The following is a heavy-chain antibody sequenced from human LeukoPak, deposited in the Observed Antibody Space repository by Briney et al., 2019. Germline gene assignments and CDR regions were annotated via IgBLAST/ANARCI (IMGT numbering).Heavy chain of an antibody. CDR2: ISSSSSTI. D-gene: IGHD6-19*01. CDR1: GFTFSSYS. J-gene: IGHJ4*02. V-gene: IGHV3-48*04. Sequence: GGSLRLSCAASGFTFSSYSMNWVRQAPGKGLEWVSYISSSSSTIYYADSVKGRFTISRDNAKNSLYLQMNSLRAEDTALYYCAGDRGRSGWQWLVQHDYWGQGTLVTVSS. CDR3: AGDRGRSGWQWLVQHDY.